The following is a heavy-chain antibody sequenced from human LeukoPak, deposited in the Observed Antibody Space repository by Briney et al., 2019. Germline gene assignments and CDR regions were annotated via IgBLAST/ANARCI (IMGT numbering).Heavy chain of an antibody. Sequence: PSETLSLTCTVSGGSISSYYWSWIRQPPGKGLEWIGYIYYSGSTNYKPSLKSRVTISVDTSKNQFSLKLSSVTAADTAVYYCARGGLIAAAGNWFDPWGQGTLVTVSS. CDR3: ARGGLIAAAGNWFDP. CDR1: GGSISSYY. D-gene: IGHD6-13*01. J-gene: IGHJ5*02. CDR2: IYYSGST. V-gene: IGHV4-59*01.